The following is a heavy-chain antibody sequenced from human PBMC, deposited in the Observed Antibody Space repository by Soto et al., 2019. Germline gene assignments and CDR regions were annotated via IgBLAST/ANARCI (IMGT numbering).Heavy chain of an antibody. J-gene: IGHJ5*02. Sequence: ASVKVPCKPSGYTFSNYGITWVRQAPGQPLKWLGWISLYSDGTNYAQKFQGRVSMTTYTSTTTAYMELRSLSSDDTAVHYCARVVPGAEAWFGPWGQGTLVTVSS. CDR1: GYTFSNYG. CDR2: ISLYSDGT. D-gene: IGHD2-2*01. V-gene: IGHV1-18*01. CDR3: ARVVPGAEAWFGP.